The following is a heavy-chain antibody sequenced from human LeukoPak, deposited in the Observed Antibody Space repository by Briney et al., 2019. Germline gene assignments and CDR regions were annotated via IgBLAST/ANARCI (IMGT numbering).Heavy chain of an antibody. CDR1: GGSISSSSYY. V-gene: IGHV4-61*01. D-gene: IGHD3-10*01. J-gene: IGHJ4*02. CDR3: ARELYYYGSGMGD. CDR2: IYYSGST. Sequence: SETLSLTCTVSGGSISSSSYYWSWIRQPPGKGLEWIGYIYYSGSTNYNPSLKSRVTISVDTSKNQFSLKLSSVTAADTAVYYCARELYYYGSGMGDWGQGTLVTVSS.